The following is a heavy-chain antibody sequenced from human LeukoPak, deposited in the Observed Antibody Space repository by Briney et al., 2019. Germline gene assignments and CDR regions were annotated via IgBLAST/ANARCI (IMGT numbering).Heavy chain of an antibody. V-gene: IGHV4-59*01. CDR2: IYYSGST. J-gene: IGHJ3*02. Sequence: SETLSLTCTVSGGSISSYYWSWIRQPPGKGLEWIGYIYYSGSTNYNPSLKSRVTISVDTSKNQFSLKLSSVTAADTAVYYCARSNGAKRALDIWGQGTMVTVSS. CDR3: ARSNGAKRALDI. CDR1: GGSISSYY. D-gene: IGHD4/OR15-4a*01.